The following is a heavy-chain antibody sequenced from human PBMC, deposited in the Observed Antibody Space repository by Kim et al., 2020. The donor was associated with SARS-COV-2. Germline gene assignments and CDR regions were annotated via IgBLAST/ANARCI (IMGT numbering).Heavy chain of an antibody. J-gene: IGHJ4*02. CDR3: ARGAANRRSNWGIVVVIDY. CDR1: GYTFTSYA. Sequence: DSVKVSCKASGYTFTSYAMNWVRQAPGQGLEWMGWINTNTGNPTYAQGFTGRFVFSLDTSVSTAYLQISSLKAEDTAVYYCARGAANRRSNWGIVVVIDYWGQGTLVTVSS. D-gene: IGHD3-22*01. CDR2: INTNTGNP. V-gene: IGHV7-4-1*02.